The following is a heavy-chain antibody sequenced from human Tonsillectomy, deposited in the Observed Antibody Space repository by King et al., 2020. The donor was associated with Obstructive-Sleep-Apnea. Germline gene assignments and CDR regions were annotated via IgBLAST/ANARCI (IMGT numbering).Heavy chain of an antibody. Sequence: QLVQSGAEVKKPGSSVKVSCKASGGTFSSYAISWVRQAPGQGLEWMGGIIPIFGTANYAQQFQGRVTMTADESTSTAYMELSSLRSEDTAVYYCARYTGSSVYYYYGMDVWGQGTTVTVSS. CDR3: ARYTGSSVYYYYGMDV. CDR1: GGTFSSYA. D-gene: IGHD3-10*01. V-gene: IGHV1-69*12. CDR2: IIPIFGTA. J-gene: IGHJ6*02.